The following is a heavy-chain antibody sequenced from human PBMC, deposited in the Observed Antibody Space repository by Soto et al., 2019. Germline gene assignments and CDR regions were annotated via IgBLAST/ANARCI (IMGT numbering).Heavy chain of an antibody. D-gene: IGHD3-10*01. Sequence: ASVKVSCKASGYTFTGYYMHWVRQAPGQGLEWMGWINPNSGGTNYAQKFQGRVTMTRDTSISTAYMELSRLRSDDTAVYYCARVHYPLSTLDYCGQRTLVTVSS. V-gene: IGHV1-2*02. CDR1: GYTFTGYY. CDR3: ARVHYPLSTLDY. J-gene: IGHJ4*02. CDR2: INPNSGGT.